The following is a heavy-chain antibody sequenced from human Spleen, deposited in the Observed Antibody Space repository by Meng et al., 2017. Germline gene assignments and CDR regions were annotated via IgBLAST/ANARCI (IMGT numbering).Heavy chain of an antibody. CDR3: ARDLVRSLDY. V-gene: IGHV3-30*07. J-gene: IGHJ4*02. CDR1: GFTFSSYA. D-gene: IGHD4-17*01. Sequence: GESLKISCAASGFTFSSYAMHWVRQAPGKGLEWVAVISYDGSNKYYADSVKGRFTISRDNAKNSLYLQMNSLRAEDTAVYYCARDLVRSLDYWGQGTLVTVSS. CDR2: ISYDGSNK.